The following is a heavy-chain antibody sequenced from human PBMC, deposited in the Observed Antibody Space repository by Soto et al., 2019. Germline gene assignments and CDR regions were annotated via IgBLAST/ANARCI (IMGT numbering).Heavy chain of an antibody. J-gene: IGHJ5*02. D-gene: IGHD2-21*01. V-gene: IGHV3-30*17. CDR3: AREIGQNWFDP. CDR2: ISYDGSNK. Sequence: PGGSLRLSCAVSGFTFSSYAMHWVRQGPGKGLEWVAVISYDGSNKYYADSVKGRFTISRDNSKNTLYLQMNNLRSEDTAVFYCAREIGQNWFDPWAQGTLVTVSS. CDR1: GFTFSSYA.